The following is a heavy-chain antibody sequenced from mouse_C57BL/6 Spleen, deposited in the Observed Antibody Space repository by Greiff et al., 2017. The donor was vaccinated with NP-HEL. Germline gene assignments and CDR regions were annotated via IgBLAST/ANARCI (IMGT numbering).Heavy chain of an antibody. V-gene: IGHV1-64*01. CDR2: IHPNSGST. CDR3: ARGDIYYAMDY. Sequence: QVQLQQPGAELVKPGASVKLSCKASGYTFTSYGMHWVKQRPGQGLEWIGMIHPNSGSTNYNEKFKSKATLTVDKSSSTAYMQLSSLTSEDSAVYYCARGDIYYAMDYWGQGTSVTVSS. J-gene: IGHJ4*01. CDR1: GYTFTSYG.